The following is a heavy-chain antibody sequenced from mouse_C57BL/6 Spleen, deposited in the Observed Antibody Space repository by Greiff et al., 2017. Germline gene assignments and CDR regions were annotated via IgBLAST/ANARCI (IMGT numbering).Heavy chain of an antibody. J-gene: IGHJ4*01. D-gene: IGHD2-5*01. CDR2: ISSGGDYI. V-gene: IGHV5-9-1*02. CDR3: TRDMETYYSKGGRAMDD. Sequence: EVMLVESGEGLVKPGGSLKLSCAASGFTFSSYAMSWVRQTPETRLEWVAYISSGGDYIYYADPVKGRFTISRDNARNTLYLQMSRLKSEDTAMYYGTRDMETYYSKGGRAMDDWGQGTSVTVSS. CDR1: GFTFSSYA.